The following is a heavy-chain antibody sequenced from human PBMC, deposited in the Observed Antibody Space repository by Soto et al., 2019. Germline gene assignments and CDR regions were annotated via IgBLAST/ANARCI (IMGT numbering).Heavy chain of an antibody. CDR2: IYYSGST. CDR3: ARTGYRPFEELLFYFDY. J-gene: IGHJ4*02. CDR1: GVSISSYY. D-gene: IGHD1-26*01. Sequence: SETLSLTCTASGVSISSYYWSWIRQPPGKGLEWVGYIYYSGSTNYNPSLKSRVTRSVDTSKNQSTLKLSSVTAGDTAVYYGARTGYRPFEELLFYFDYWGQGTLVTVSS. V-gene: IGHV4-59*01.